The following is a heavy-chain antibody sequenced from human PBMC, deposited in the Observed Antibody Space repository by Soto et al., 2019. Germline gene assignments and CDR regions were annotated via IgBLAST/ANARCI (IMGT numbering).Heavy chain of an antibody. CDR1: GFIFSSYW. CDR3: TRDMGGRGGY. CDR2: TNEDGSIT. J-gene: IGHJ4*02. D-gene: IGHD3-16*01. Sequence: GGSLRLSCEVSGFIFSSYWMHWVRQVPGKGLVWVSRTNEDGSITNYADSVRGRFTISRDNAKNTLYLEMNSLRVEDTAVYYCTRDMGGRGGYWGQGTLVTVSS. V-gene: IGHV3-74*01.